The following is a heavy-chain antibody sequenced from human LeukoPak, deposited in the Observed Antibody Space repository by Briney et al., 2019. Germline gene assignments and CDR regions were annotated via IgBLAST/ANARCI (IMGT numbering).Heavy chain of an antibody. CDR1: GFTFRTYA. D-gene: IGHD3-10*01. CDR3: AKERVRGVSYFDS. J-gene: IGHJ4*02. CDR2: ISYDGSNE. Sequence: GSLRLSCAASGFTFRTYAMYWVRQAPGKGLELVSFISYDGSNEYYADSVKGRFTISRDNSKNTLYLQMNSLRADDTAVYYCAKERVRGVSYFDSWGQGTLVTVSS. V-gene: IGHV3-30*18.